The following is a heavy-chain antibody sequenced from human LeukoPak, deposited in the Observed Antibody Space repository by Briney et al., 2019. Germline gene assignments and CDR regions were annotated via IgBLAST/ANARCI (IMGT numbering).Heavy chain of an antibody. CDR3: ARGDTYDFWSGYPNYYYYYMDV. V-gene: IGHV3-74*01. CDR2: INSDGSST. J-gene: IGHJ6*03. Sequence: GGSLRLSCAASGFTFSSYWMHWVRQAPGKGLVWVSRINSDGSSTSYSDSVKGRFTISRDNAKNTLYLQMNSLRAEDTAVYYCARGDTYDFWSGYPNYYYYYMDVWGKGTTVTVSS. CDR1: GFTFSSYW. D-gene: IGHD3-3*01.